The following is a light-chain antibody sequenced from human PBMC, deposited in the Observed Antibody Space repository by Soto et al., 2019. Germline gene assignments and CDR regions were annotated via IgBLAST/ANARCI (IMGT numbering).Light chain of an antibody. CDR2: LNSDGSH. J-gene: IGLJ2*01. Sequence: QPVLTQSPSASASLGASVKVTCTLSSGHSSYSIAWPQQQPEKGPRYLMRLNSDGSHTKGDGIPDRFSGTSSGAERYLIISSLQSEDEADYYCQTWGTGTVVFGGGTKLTVL. CDR3: QTWGTGTVV. V-gene: IGLV4-69*01. CDR1: SGHSSYS.